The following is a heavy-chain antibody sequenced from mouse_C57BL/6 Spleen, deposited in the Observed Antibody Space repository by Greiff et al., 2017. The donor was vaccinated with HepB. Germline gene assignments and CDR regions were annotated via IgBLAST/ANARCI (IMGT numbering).Heavy chain of an antibody. CDR2: IYPRDGST. Sequence: VKLMESDAELVKPGASVKISCKVSGYTFTDHTIHWMKQRPEQGLEWIGYIYPRDGSTKYNEKFKGKATLTADKSSSTAYMQLNSLTSEDSAVYFCARSRPFYGSSPRVYFDYWGQGTTLTVSS. D-gene: IGHD1-1*01. J-gene: IGHJ2*01. CDR3: ARSRPFYGSSPRVYFDY. CDR1: GYTFTDHT. V-gene: IGHV1-78*01.